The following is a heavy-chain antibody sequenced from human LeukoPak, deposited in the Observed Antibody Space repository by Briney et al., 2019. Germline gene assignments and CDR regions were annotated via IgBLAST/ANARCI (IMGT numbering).Heavy chain of an antibody. CDR2: WRYDGSP. CDR3: VVTQKWLAFDY. J-gene: IGHJ4*02. V-gene: IGHV4-59*08. Sequence: SETLPLTCAVSGGSISGRYWSWIRQPPGKGLEWIANWRYDGSPNYTPSLESRATISLDMSKNQFSLRLTSVTAADTAVYYCVVTQKWLAFDYWGQGILVTVSS. D-gene: IGHD6-19*01. CDR1: GGSISGRY.